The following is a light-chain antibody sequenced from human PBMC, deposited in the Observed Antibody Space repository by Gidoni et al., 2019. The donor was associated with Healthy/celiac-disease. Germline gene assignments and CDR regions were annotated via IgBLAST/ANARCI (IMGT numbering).Light chain of an antibody. CDR3: QFLVT. Sequence: EIVLTQSPGTLSLSPGESATLSCRASQSVSSSYLAWYQQKPGQAPRLLIYGASSRATGIPDRFSGSGSGTDFTLTISRLEPEDFAVYYCQFLVTFGGGTKVEIK. CDR2: GAS. V-gene: IGKV3-20*01. J-gene: IGKJ4*01. CDR1: QSVSSSY.